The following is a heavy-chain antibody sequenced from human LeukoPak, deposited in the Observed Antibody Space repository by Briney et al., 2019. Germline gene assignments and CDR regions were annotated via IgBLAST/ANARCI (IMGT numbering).Heavy chain of an antibody. CDR1: GFTFLSYA. CDR3: ARDQMNYYDSN. D-gene: IGHD3-22*01. V-gene: IGHV3-30-3*01. Sequence: PGGSLTLSCVASGFTFLSYAMHWVGQAPAKGLAGVAVISYDGSNKYYVHSVRGRFTISRDNSKNALYLQMNILRAEDTAVYYCARDQMNYYDSNWGKGTLVTVSS. J-gene: IGHJ4*02. CDR2: ISYDGSNK.